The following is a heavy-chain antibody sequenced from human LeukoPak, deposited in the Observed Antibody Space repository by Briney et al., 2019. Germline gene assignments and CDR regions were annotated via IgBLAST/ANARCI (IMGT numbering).Heavy chain of an antibody. Sequence: GGSLRLSCAASGFTFSSYSMNWVRQAPGKGLEWVSYISSSGSTIYYADSVKGRFTISRDNAKNSLYLQMNSLRAEDTAVYYCARGVIWFGELNHFDYWGQGTLVTVSS. J-gene: IGHJ4*02. V-gene: IGHV3-48*04. D-gene: IGHD3-10*01. CDR2: ISSSGSTI. CDR1: GFTFSSYS. CDR3: ARGVIWFGELNHFDY.